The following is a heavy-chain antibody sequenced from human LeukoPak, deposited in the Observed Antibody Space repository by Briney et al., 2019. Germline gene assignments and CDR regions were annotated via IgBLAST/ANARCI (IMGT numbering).Heavy chain of an antibody. CDR2: ISYDGSNK. D-gene: IGHD3-16*01. Sequence: GGSLRLSCAASGFTTSSYAMHLVRQATGKGLEWVAVISYDGSNKYYADSVKGRFTISRDNSKNTLYLQMNSLRAEDTAVYYCARDLRDYVWGSYPLYWGQGTLVTVSS. V-gene: IGHV3-30-3*01. J-gene: IGHJ4*02. CDR1: GFTTSSYA. CDR3: ARDLRDYVWGSYPLY.